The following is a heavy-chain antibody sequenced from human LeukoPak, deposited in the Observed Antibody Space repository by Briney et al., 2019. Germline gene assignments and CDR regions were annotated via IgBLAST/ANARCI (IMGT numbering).Heavy chain of an antibody. V-gene: IGHV3-74*01. CDR3: ATGFFYYYYMDV. CDR1: GFTFSSYW. D-gene: IGHD3-3*01. J-gene: IGHJ6*03. CDR2: INSDGSST. Sequence: GGSLRLSCAASGFTFSSYWMHWVRQAPGKGLVWVSRINSDGSSTSYADSVKGRFTISRDNAKNSLYLQMNSLRAEDTAVYYCATGFFYYYYMDVWGKGTTVTISS.